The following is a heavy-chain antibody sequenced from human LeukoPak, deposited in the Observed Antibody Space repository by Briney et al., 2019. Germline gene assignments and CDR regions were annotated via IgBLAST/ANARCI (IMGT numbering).Heavy chain of an antibody. J-gene: IGHJ3*02. CDR3: ARAQMLFWEFDGFDI. D-gene: IGHD3-3*01. Sequence: GGSLRLSCTVSGFSFSNYWMNWVRQAPGKGLEWVANIKKDGSEQYYVDSVKGRFTISRDNAENSVYLQMNSLRDEDTAVYSCARAQMLFWEFDGFDIWGRGTKVTVSS. CDR2: IKKDGSEQ. CDR1: GFSFSNYW. V-gene: IGHV3-7*02.